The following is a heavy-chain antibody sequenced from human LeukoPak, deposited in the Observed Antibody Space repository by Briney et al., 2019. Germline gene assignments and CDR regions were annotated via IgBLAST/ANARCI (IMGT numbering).Heavy chain of an antibody. D-gene: IGHD2-2*02. Sequence: SVKVSCKASGGTFSSYAISWVRQAPGQGLEWMGRIIPIFGTANYAQKFQGRVTITADASTSTAYMELSSLRSEDTAVYYCARAVGAVPAAISPFDYWGQGTLVTVSS. CDR3: ARAVGAVPAAISPFDY. CDR1: GGTFSSYA. J-gene: IGHJ4*02. CDR2: IIPIFGTA. V-gene: IGHV1-69*15.